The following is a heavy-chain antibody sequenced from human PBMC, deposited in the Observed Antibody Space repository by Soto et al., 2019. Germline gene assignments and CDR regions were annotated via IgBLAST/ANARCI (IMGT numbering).Heavy chain of an antibody. CDR2: ISNSGGST. CDR3: AKKAGMTTRYGLDV. Sequence: VQLLESGGGLVQPGGSLRLSCVGSGFTFSSYGMSWVRQAPGKGLEWVSVISNSGGSTYYADAVNGRYTISRDSSNNTLYVQLTSMRADDTALYWCAKKAGMTTRYGLDVWGQGTTVTVS. D-gene: IGHD6-6*01. CDR1: GFTFSSYG. V-gene: IGHV3-23*01. J-gene: IGHJ6*02.